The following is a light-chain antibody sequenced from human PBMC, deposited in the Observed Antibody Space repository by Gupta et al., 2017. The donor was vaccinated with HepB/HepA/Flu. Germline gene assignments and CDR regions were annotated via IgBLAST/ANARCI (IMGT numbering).Light chain of an antibody. J-gene: IGLJ2*01. CDR2: SDN. CDR3: AAWDDSRSGVV. V-gene: IGLV1-47*02. CDR1: SSNIGGHY. Sequence: QSVLTQPPAASGTPDQSVTVSCPGSSSNIGGHYVYWYQQLPGTAPKLLIYSDNERPSGVPDRLSGSKSGTSASLAISGLRSEDEADYHCAAWDDSRSGVVFGGGTKLTVL.